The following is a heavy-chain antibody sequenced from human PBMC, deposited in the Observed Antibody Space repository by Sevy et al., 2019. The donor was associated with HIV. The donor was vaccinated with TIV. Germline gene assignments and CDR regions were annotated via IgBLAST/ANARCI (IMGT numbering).Heavy chain of an antibody. CDR2: IYSGGST. CDR3: ARDSPIANIYSMDV. V-gene: IGHV3-53*01. J-gene: IGHJ6*02. D-gene: IGHD6-13*01. Sequence: GGSLRLSCAASGFTFSSYGMHWVRQAPGKGLEWVSVIYSGGSTYYTDSVKGRFTISRDNSKNTLYLQMNSLRAEDTAVYYCARDSPIANIYSMDVWGQGTTVTVSS. CDR1: GFTFSSYG.